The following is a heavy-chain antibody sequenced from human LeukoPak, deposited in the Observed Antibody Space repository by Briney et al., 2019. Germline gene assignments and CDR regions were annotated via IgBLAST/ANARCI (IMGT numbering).Heavy chain of an antibody. Sequence: EASEEVSCKASGYTFTNFGITWVRQAPGQGLEWMGWISPYNGNTKYAQDLRGRVSMASDTSTSTAYMELRSLRSDDTAVYYCARLSAAAANDAFDIWGQGTMVAVSS. CDR1: GYTFTNFG. D-gene: IGHD6-13*01. CDR3: ARLSAAAANDAFDI. J-gene: IGHJ3*02. CDR2: ISPYNGNT. V-gene: IGHV1-18*01.